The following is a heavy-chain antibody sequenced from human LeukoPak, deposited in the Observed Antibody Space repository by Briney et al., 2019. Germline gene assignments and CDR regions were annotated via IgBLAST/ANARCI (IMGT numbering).Heavy chain of an antibody. J-gene: IGHJ6*03. D-gene: IGHD2-2*01. CDR2: INHSGST. Sequence: PSETLSLTCAVYGGSFSGYYWSWIRQPPGKGLEWIGEINHSGSTNYNPSLKSRVTISVDTSKNQFSLKLSSVTAADTAVYYCARRGFTCSSTSCYPSYYYYYYMDVWGKGTTVTVSS. CDR1: GGSFSGYY. V-gene: IGHV4-34*01. CDR3: ARRGFTCSSTSCYPSYYYYYYMDV.